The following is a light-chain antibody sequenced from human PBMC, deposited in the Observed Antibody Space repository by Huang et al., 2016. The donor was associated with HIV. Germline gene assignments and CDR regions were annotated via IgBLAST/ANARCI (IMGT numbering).Light chain of an antibody. Sequence: VMMSQSPATLAASPGERVTLSCGASQSVNPNFAWYQQKPGQPPRLLIYAASTRATGVPARFAGSGSGTEFTLTIDSLQSDDFAVYYCQQYNKWPPEYTFGQGTRLEIK. CDR2: AAS. CDR3: QQYNKWPPEYT. V-gene: IGKV3-15*01. J-gene: IGKJ2*01. CDR1: QSVNPN.